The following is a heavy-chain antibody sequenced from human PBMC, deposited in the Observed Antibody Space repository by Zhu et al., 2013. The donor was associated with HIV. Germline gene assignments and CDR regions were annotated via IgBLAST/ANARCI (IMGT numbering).Heavy chain of an antibody. V-gene: IGHV1-69*06. D-gene: IGHD3-22*01. J-gene: IGHJ4*02. CDR3: ARDRYYNLRGYYYESAD. CDR2: IIPIFTTA. Sequence: QVQLVQSGADMKKPGSSVKVSCKASGYSFSNYAINWVRQAPGQGLEWMGGIIPIFTTANYAQNFQGRVRITADRSTSTAYLELRSLRSDDTAVYYCARDRYYNLRGYYYESADWGQGTLVTVSS. CDR1: GYSFSNYA.